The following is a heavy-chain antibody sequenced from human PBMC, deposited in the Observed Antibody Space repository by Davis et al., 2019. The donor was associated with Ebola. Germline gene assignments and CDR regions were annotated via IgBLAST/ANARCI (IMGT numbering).Heavy chain of an antibody. CDR3: ARVSTMIVVVTAGMDV. J-gene: IGHJ6*02. D-gene: IGHD3-22*01. CDR2: INSDGSST. CDR1: GFTFSTYS. V-gene: IGHV3-74*01. Sequence: GESLKISCAASGFTFSTYSLNWVRQAPGKGLVWVSRINSDGSSTSYADSVKGRFTISRDNAKNTLYLQMNSLRAEDTAVYYCARVSTMIVVVTAGMDVWGQGTTVTVSS.